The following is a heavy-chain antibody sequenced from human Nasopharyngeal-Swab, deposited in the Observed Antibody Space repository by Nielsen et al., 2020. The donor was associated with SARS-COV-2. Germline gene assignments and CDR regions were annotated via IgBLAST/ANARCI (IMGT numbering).Heavy chain of an antibody. D-gene: IGHD3-3*01. Sequence: GGSLRLSCAASGFTFSSYAMSWVRQAPGKGLEWEWVSTISGSGGTTYYADSVKGRFTISRDNAKNSLYLQMNSLRAEDTAVYYCARDGLDYDFWSAYFMDVWGQGTTVTASS. CDR3: ARDGLDYDFWSAYFMDV. J-gene: IGHJ6*02. CDR2: ISGSGGTT. V-gene: IGHV3-23*01. CDR1: GFTFSSYA.